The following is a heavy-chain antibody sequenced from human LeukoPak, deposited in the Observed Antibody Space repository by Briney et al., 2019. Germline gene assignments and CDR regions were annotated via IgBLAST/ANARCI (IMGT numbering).Heavy chain of an antibody. V-gene: IGHV4-4*08. CDR2: ISSGGRT. Sequence: PSETLSLTCTVSGDSFSSYHWSWLRQPPGKGLEWIGYISSGGRTSYNPSLQSRVTISVDTSKNQFSLKLSSVTAADTAVSYCAREYSSSSRAFDIWGQGTMVTVSS. CDR1: GDSFSSYH. J-gene: IGHJ3*02. CDR3: AREYSSSSRAFDI. D-gene: IGHD6-6*01.